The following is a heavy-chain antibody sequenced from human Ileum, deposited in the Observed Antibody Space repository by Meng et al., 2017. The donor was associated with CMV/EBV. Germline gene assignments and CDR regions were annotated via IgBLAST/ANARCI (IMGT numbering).Heavy chain of an antibody. J-gene: IGHJ6*02. CDR3: ARVGGDYYYYGMDV. D-gene: IGHD2-21*01. Sequence: GESLKISCAASGFTFSSYSMNWVRHAPGKGLEWVSSISSSSSYIYYADSVKGRFTISRDNAKNSLYLQMNSLRAEDTAVYYCARVGGDYYYYGMDVWGQGTTVTVSS. CDR1: GFTFSSYS. CDR2: ISSSSSYI. V-gene: IGHV3-21*01.